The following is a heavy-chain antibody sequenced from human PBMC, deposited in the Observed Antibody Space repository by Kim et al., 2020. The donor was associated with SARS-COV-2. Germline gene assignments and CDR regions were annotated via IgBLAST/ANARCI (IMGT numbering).Heavy chain of an antibody. D-gene: IGHD6-13*01. CDR1: GFTFDDYA. CDR2: ISWNSGSI. J-gene: IGHJ6*02. V-gene: IGHV3-9*01. CDR3: AKDAAYSSSWYGILYYGMDV. Sequence: GGSLRLSCAASGFTFDDYAMHWVRQAPGKGLEWVSGISWNSGSIGYADSVKGRFTISRDNAKNSLYLQMNSLRAEDTALYYCAKDAAYSSSWYGILYYGMDVWGQGTTVTVSS.